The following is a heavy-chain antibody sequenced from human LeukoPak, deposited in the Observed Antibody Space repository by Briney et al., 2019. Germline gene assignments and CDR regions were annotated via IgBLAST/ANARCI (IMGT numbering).Heavy chain of an antibody. Sequence: GGSLRLSCAASGFTFSSYAMYWVRQAPEKGLEWVSGISGSGGSTYYADSVKGRFTISRDNSKNTLYLQMSSLRAEDTAVYYCAKDRGYSSSAASVFDYWGQGTLVTVSS. J-gene: IGHJ4*02. CDR3: AKDRGYSSSAASVFDY. CDR1: GFTFSSYA. V-gene: IGHV3-23*01. CDR2: ISGSGGST. D-gene: IGHD6-6*01.